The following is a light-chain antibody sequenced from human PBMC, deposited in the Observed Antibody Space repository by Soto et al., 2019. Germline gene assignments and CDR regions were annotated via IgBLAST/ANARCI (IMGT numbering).Light chain of an antibody. Sequence: DSQMTQSPPSLSASVGDRVTIACRASQSISTYLNWYQQRPGQAPQLLISAASTLPSGVPSRFSGSGSGTDFTLTIDSLETEHFASYYCQQRYTLPLALGQGTRL. V-gene: IGKV1-39*01. CDR2: AAS. CDR1: QSISTY. J-gene: IGKJ5*01. CDR3: QQRYTLPLA.